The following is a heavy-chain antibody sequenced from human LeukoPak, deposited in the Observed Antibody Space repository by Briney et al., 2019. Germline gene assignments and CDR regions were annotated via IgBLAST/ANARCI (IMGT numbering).Heavy chain of an antibody. CDR3: AREPTPVVPAAIRAFDI. V-gene: IGHV1-2*02. J-gene: IGHJ3*02. Sequence: ASVKVSCKASGYTFTGYYMHWVRQAPGQGLEWMGWINPNSGGTNYAQKFQGRATMTRDTSISAAYMELSRLRSDDTAVYYCAREPTPVVPAAIRAFDIWGQGTMVTVSS. CDR1: GYTFTGYY. CDR2: INPNSGGT. D-gene: IGHD2-2*01.